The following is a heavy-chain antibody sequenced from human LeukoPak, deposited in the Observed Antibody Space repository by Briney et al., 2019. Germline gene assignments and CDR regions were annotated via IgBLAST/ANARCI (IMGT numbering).Heavy chain of an antibody. Sequence: ASVKVSCKASGYTFTGYYMHWVRQAPGQGLEWMGWINPNSGGTNYAQKFQGRATMTRDTSISTASMELSRLRSDDTAVYYCARGLMGKYYYGSGSYYLPRYYYYMDVWGKGTTVTVSS. CDR1: GYTFTGYY. J-gene: IGHJ6*03. V-gene: IGHV1-2*02. CDR2: INPNSGGT. D-gene: IGHD3-10*01. CDR3: ARGLMGKYYYGSGSYYLPRYYYYMDV.